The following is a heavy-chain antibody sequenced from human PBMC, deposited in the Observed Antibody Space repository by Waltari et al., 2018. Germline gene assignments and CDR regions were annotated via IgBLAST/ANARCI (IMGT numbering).Heavy chain of an antibody. CDR1: GFTVTSTY. D-gene: IGHD6-6*01. CDR2: IYSRATT. CDR3: ARGGQIVRPRPLDL. V-gene: IGHV3-66*01. Sequence: EGQLVESGGGLVKPGGSLRLSCAASGFTVTSTYMNWVRQAPGKGLEWVQTIYSRATTFYADPLKGRLTISSDHSKNLLFLQMDDLRVNDTAVYYCARGGQIVRPRPLDLWGPGTLVTVSS. J-gene: IGHJ3*01.